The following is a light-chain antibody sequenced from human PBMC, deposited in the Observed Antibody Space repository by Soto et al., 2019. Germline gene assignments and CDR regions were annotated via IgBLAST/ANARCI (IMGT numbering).Light chain of an antibody. Sequence: EIVLTQSPGTLSLSPGERATLSCRAGQSVSGSYLAGYQQKPGQDPRLVIYGASSRATGIPDRFTGSGSGTDFTLTISRLEPEDFAVYYCQQYGSPWAFGQGTKVEIK. V-gene: IGKV3-20*01. CDR2: GAS. CDR1: QSVSGSY. CDR3: QQYGSPWA. J-gene: IGKJ1*01.